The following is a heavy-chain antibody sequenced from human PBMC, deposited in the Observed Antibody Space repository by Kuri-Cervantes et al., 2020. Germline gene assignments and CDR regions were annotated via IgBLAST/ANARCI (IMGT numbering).Heavy chain of an antibody. J-gene: IGHJ6*02. Sequence: ASVKVSCKASGYTFTSYYMHWVRQAPGQGLEWMGWINPNSGGTNYAQKFQGRVTMTRDTSISTAYMELSRLRSDDTAVYYCARVDGFGETTDYYYYYGMDVWGQGTTVTVSS. D-gene: IGHD3-10*01. V-gene: IGHV1-2*02. CDR3: ARVDGFGETTDYYYYYGMDV. CDR1: GYTFTSYY. CDR2: INPNSGGT.